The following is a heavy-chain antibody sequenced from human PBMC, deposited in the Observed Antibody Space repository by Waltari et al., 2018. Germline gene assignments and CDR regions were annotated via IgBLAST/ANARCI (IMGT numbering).Heavy chain of an antibody. Sequence: QVQLQESGPGLVKPSETLSLTCAVSGYSIRSEYSWGWIRQPPGKGLEWIGSIYHSGSTYYNPSLKSRVTISVDTSKNQFSLKLSSVTAADKAVYYCASPPYSSSWYDGAFDIWGQGTMVTVSS. D-gene: IGHD6-13*01. V-gene: IGHV4-38-2*01. J-gene: IGHJ3*02. CDR1: GYSIRSEYS. CDR2: IYHSGST. CDR3: ASPPYSSSWYDGAFDI.